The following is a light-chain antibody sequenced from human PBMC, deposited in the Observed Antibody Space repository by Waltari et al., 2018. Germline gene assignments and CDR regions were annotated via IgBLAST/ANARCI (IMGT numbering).Light chain of an antibody. V-gene: IGKV3D-15*01. Sequence: EIVMTQSTATLSVSPGERAPLSCRASQSVSGNLAWYQQKPGQAPRLLIYGASTRATGIPARFSGSASGTEFTLTISSLQSEDSAVYYCQQYYDWRRVTFGQGTRLEIK. CDR2: GAS. CDR1: QSVSGN. J-gene: IGKJ5*01. CDR3: QQYYDWRRVT.